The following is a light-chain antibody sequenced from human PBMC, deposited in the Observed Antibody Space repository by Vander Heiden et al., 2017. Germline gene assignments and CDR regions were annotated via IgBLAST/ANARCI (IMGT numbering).Light chain of an antibody. CDR1: QSVSSY. Sequence: EIVLTQPPATLPLSPGERATLPCRASQSVSSYLAWYQQKPGQAPRLLIYDASNRATGIPARFSGSGSGTDFTLTISSLEPEDFAVYYCQQRSNWPPWTFGQGTKVEIK. CDR3: QQRSNWPPWT. CDR2: DAS. J-gene: IGKJ1*01. V-gene: IGKV3-11*01.